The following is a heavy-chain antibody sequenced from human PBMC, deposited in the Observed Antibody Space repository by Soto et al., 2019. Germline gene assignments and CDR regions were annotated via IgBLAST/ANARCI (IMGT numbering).Heavy chain of an antibody. CDR1: GYTITSYG. J-gene: IGHJ5*02. V-gene: IGHV1-18*01. Sequence: ASVKVSCKASGYTITSYGISWVRQAPGQGLEWMVWISAYNGNTNYAQKLQGRVTMTTDTSTSTAYMELRSLRSDDTAVYYCARALDYYDSSGYTNWFDPWGQGTLVTVSS. CDR2: ISAYNGNT. D-gene: IGHD3-22*01. CDR3: ARALDYYDSSGYTNWFDP.